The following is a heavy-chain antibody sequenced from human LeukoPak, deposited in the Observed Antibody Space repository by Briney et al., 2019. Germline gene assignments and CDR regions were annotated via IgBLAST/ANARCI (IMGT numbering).Heavy chain of an antibody. CDR2: ISSSGSTI. D-gene: IGHD2-15*01. CDR3: ARDGCSGGSCWFDY. J-gene: IGHJ4*02. V-gene: IGHV3-48*03. Sequence: GGSLRLSCAASGFTFSSYEMNWVRQAPGKGLEWVSYISSSGSTIYYADSVKGQFTISRDNAKNSLYLQMNSLRAEDTAVYYCARDGCSGGSCWFDYWGQGALVTVSS. CDR1: GFTFSSYE.